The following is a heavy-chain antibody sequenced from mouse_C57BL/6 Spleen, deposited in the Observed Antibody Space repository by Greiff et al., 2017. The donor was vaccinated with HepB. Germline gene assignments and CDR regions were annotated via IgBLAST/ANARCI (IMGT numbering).Heavy chain of an antibody. V-gene: IGHV1-81*01. J-gene: IGHJ2*01. CDR2: IYPRSGNT. CDR3: ARGGLITTVVAPFDY. Sequence: VQLQQSGAELARPGASVKLSCKASGYTFTSYGISWVKQRTGQGLEWIGEIYPRSGNTYYNEKFKGKATLTADKSSSTAYMELRSLTSEDSAVYFCARGGLITTVVAPFDYWGQGTTLTVSS. CDR1: GYTFTSYG. D-gene: IGHD1-1*01.